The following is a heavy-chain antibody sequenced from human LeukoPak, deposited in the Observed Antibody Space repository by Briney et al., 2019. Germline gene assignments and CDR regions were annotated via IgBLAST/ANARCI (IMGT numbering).Heavy chain of an antibody. Sequence: SGTLSLTCAVSGGSISSRDWWSWVRQPPGKGLEWIGDTSHSAFTNYNPSLKSRISISLDNSKSQFSLKLTSVTAADTAVYYCARDSDDKDGDYFDSWGQGTLVTVSS. CDR1: GGSISSRDW. D-gene: IGHD4-17*01. CDR2: TSHSAFT. V-gene: IGHV4-4*02. J-gene: IGHJ4*02. CDR3: ARDSDDKDGDYFDS.